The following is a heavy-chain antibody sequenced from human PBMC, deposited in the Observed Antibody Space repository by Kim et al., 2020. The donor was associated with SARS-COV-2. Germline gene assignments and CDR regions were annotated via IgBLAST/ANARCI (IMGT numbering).Heavy chain of an antibody. Sequence: GGSLRLSCAASGFTFSSYSMNWVRQAPGKGLEWVSSISSSSSYIYYADSVKGRFTISRDNAKNSLYLQMNSLRAEDTAVYYCARDQKKGFWSGSYGTVGNWYFDLWGRGTLVTVSS. CDR3: ARDQKKGFWSGSYGTVGNWYFDL. J-gene: IGHJ2*01. CDR1: GFTFSSYS. V-gene: IGHV3-21*01. D-gene: IGHD3-3*01. CDR2: ISSSSSYI.